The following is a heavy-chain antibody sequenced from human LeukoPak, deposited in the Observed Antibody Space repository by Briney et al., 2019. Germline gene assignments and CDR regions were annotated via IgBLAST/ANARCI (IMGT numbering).Heavy chain of an antibody. Sequence: SETLSLTCTVSGGSVSGGSISSYYWSWIRQPPGKGLEWIGYIYYSGSANYNPSLKSRVTISVDTSKNQFSLKLSSVTAADTAVYYCARRGRYSSGWYVFDYWGQGTLVTVSS. CDR1: GGSVSGGSISSYY. D-gene: IGHD6-19*01. J-gene: IGHJ4*02. V-gene: IGHV4-59*08. CDR3: ARRGRYSSGWYVFDY. CDR2: IYYSGSA.